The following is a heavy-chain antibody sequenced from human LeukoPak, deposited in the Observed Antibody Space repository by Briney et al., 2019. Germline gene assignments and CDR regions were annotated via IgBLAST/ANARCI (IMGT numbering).Heavy chain of an antibody. Sequence: GASVKVSCKASGYTFTSYYLHWLRQAPGQGLEWMGIINPSGDSTTYPQKFEGRVTMTSDTPTSTVYMELSSLRFEDTAVYYCARGRYRDYQYSDHWGQGTLVTVSS. CDR1: GYTFTSYY. J-gene: IGHJ4*02. V-gene: IGHV1-46*01. D-gene: IGHD5-12*01. CDR2: INPSGDST. CDR3: ARGRYRDYQYSDH.